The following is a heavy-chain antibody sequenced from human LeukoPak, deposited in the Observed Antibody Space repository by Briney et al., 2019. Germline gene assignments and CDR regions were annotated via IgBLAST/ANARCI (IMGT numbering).Heavy chain of an antibody. Sequence: AGGSLRLSCAASGFTFSGSAMSWVRQAPGKGLVWVSRINSDGSSTSYADSVKGRFTISRDNAKNTLYLQMNSLRAEDTAVYYCARVGDSSGWYYFDYWGQGNLVTVSS. CDR3: ARVGDSSGWYYFDY. CDR1: GFTFSGSA. V-gene: IGHV3-74*01. CDR2: INSDGSST. J-gene: IGHJ4*02. D-gene: IGHD6-19*01.